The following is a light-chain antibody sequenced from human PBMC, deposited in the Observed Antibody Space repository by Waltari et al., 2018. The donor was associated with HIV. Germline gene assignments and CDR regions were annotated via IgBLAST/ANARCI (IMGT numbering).Light chain of an antibody. CDR3: HQSHKSSAS. CDR1: QNIYSY. J-gene: IGKJ2*01. V-gene: IGKV1-39*01. CDR2: GAS. Sequence: DIQMTQSPSSLAASVGDRVTITFRANQNIYSYLTWYLQKPGKAPNLLIFGASTFQSGVPSRFSATGSGIDFILTITGLQQEDFATYFCHQSHKSSASFGQGTKLEMK.